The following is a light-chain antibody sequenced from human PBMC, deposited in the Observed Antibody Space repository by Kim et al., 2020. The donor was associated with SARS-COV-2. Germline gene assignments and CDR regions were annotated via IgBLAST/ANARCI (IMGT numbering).Light chain of an antibody. CDR3: QQYSSLPQWT. Sequence: PGERATLPCRARHVITSSYLAWYGHKPGQAPRLRTYGTSSRATGIPDKFSGSGSGTDLTLTISRLEPEDYALYCCQQYSSLPQWTFGQGTKRDIK. J-gene: IGKJ1*01. CDR2: GTS. CDR1: HVITSSY. V-gene: IGKV3-20*01.